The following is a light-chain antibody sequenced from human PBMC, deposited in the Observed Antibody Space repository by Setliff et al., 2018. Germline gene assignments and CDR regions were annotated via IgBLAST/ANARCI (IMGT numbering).Light chain of an antibody. Sequence: QSVLTQPASVSGSPGQSITISRSGTSSDVGAYDYVSWYQQRPGEAPKLIIYDVDNRPSGVSDRFSGSKSGNTASLTISGLLSEDEGTYYCSSYTYISTLVFGGGTKVTVL. CDR3: SSYTYISTLV. V-gene: IGLV2-14*01. CDR1: SSDVGAYDY. J-gene: IGLJ3*02. CDR2: DVD.